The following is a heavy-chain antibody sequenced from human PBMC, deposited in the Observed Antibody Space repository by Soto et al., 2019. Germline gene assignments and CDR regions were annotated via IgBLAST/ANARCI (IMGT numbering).Heavy chain of an antibody. D-gene: IGHD5-12*01. CDR1: GGSINTFY. CDR2: IFSSGST. V-gene: IGHV4-4*07. CDR3: AREGSYSAYNFAHGIQLWSFDF. J-gene: IGHJ4*02. Sequence: PSETLSLTCTVSGGSINTFYWSWVRQPAGKGLEWIGRIFSSGSTSFNPSLESRVAMSVDTSMNHFSLNLSCVTAADMAVYYCAREGSYSAYNFAHGIQLWSFDFWGQGALVTVSS.